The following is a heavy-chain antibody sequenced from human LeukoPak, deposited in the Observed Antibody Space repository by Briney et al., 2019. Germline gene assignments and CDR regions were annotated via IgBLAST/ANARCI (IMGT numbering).Heavy chain of an antibody. J-gene: IGHJ4*02. CDR1: GFPFCDFY. CDR2: KTRSGPSI. CDR3: ARDRGWGEWLPLSY. V-gene: IGHV3-11*04. Sequence: GGSLRLFCAASGFPFCDFYMSWLRQATGEGLEWVSYKTRSGPSIYYSESVKGRFTISRDNDKNSLVLQMNSLRAEDTAVYYCARDRGWGEWLPLSYWGQGTLVTVSS. D-gene: IGHD3-3*01.